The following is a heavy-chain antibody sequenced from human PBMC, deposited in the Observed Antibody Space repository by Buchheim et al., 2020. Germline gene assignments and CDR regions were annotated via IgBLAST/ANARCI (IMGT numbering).Heavy chain of an antibody. Sequence: QVQLVESGGGVVRPGRTLRLSCEASGFIFSDYAMHWVRQAPGKGLEWVALITHDGRNTFYADSVKGRFSISRDNSKNTVYLDMNSLRGDDTAVYYCAKDRVALVAAAWRDFDYWGQGAL. CDR2: ITHDGRNT. J-gene: IGHJ4*02. D-gene: IGHD2-15*01. CDR3: AKDRVALVAAAWRDFDY. CDR1: GFIFSDYA. V-gene: IGHV3-30*18.